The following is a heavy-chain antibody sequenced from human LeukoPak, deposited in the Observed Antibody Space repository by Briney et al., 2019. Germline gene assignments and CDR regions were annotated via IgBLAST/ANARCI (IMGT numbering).Heavy chain of an antibody. J-gene: IGHJ4*02. Sequence: GGSLRLSYAASGFTFDDYTMHWVRQVPGKGLEWVSLITRDGGSSFYADSVKGRFTISRDNNKNSLSLQMNSLRIEDTALYYCATERQQYFDYWGQETLVTVSS. CDR2: ITRDGGSS. V-gene: IGHV3-43*01. CDR3: ATERQQYFDY. CDR1: GFTFDDYT.